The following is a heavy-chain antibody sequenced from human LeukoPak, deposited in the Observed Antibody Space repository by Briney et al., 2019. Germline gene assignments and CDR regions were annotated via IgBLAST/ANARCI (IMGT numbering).Heavy chain of an antibody. CDR2: IKSKNDGGTT. Sequence: GGSLRLSRAASGFTFRNDWMSWVRQAPGKGREWVGRIKSKNDGGTTDYAAPVKGRFTISRDDSKNTLYLQMNSLKTEDTAVYYCTTTTVITMEDYYFDYWGQGTLVTVSS. CDR1: GFTFRNDW. D-gene: IGHD3-10*01. V-gene: IGHV3-15*01. J-gene: IGHJ4*02. CDR3: TTTTVITMEDYYFDY.